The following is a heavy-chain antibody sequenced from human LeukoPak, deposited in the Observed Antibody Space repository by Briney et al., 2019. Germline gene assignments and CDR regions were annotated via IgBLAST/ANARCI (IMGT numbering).Heavy chain of an antibody. CDR1: GFSFSSYG. V-gene: IGHV3-30*03. J-gene: IGHJ3*02. D-gene: IGHD3-9*01. CDR2: ISYDGSNK. Sequence: GGSLRLSCVASGFSFSSYGMHWVRQAPGKGLEWVAVISYDGSNKYYADSVKGRFTISRDNSKSTLYLQMNSLRAEDTAVYYCARGGSYDILTGYPSTAIDIWGQGTMVTVSS. CDR3: ARGGSYDILTGYPSTAIDI.